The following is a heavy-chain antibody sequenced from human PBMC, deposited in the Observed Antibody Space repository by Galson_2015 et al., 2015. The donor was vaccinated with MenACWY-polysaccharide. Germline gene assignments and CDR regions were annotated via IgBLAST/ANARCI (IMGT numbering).Heavy chain of an antibody. CDR1: GFSLRNSRMG. Sequence: PALVKPTQTLTLTCTVSGFSLRNSRMGVSWIRQPPGKALEWLAHIFSNGDDYYSTSLKSRLTISKDTSKNQVVLTMTNMDPVDTATYYCARVPGLAAAGKGTYDYWGQGTLVTVSS. D-gene: IGHD6-13*01. CDR2: IFSNGDD. J-gene: IGHJ4*02. CDR3: ARVPGLAAAGKGTYDY. V-gene: IGHV2-26*01.